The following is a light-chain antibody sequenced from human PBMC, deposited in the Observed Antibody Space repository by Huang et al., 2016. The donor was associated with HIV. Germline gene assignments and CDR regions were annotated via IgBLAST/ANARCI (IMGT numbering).Light chain of an antibody. V-gene: IGKV1-39*01. CDR3: HQTYGTPET. Sequence: DIQMTQSPSSLSASVGDRVTITCRASQSITTNLNWYQQKPGKAPRLLIYDASTLHSGVPSRVSGSGSGTDFTLTIFSLQPEDFATYHCHQTYGTPETFGQGTKVDIK. CDR2: DAS. CDR1: QSITTN. J-gene: IGKJ1*01.